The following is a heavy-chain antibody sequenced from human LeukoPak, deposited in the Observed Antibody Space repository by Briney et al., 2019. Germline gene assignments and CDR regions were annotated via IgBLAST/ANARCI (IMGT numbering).Heavy chain of an antibody. CDR3: AKENLRVVPAASAIDY. D-gene: IGHD2-2*01. Sequence: PGGTLRLSCAASRFTFSSYGMSWVRQAPGKGLEWVSAISGSGGSTYYADSVKGRFTISRDNSKNTLYLQMNSLRAEDTAVYYCAKENLRVVPAASAIDYWGQGTLVTVSS. V-gene: IGHV3-23*01. J-gene: IGHJ4*02. CDR2: ISGSGGST. CDR1: RFTFSSYG.